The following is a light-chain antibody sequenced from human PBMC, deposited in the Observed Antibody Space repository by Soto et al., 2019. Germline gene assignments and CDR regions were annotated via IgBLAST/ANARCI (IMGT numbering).Light chain of an antibody. V-gene: IGKV1-5*01. Sequence: DIQMTQSPSTLSAYVGDRVTITCRASQSISSRLAWYQQKPGKAPKFLVYDASNLESGVPSRFSGSGSGTEFTLTISSLQPDDFATYYCQQYNSYSGTFGQGTKVDIK. CDR3: QQYNSYSGT. CDR1: QSISSR. J-gene: IGKJ1*01. CDR2: DAS.